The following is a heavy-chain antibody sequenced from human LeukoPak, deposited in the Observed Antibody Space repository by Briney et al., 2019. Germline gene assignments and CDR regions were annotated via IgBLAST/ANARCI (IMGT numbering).Heavy chain of an antibody. D-gene: IGHD6-13*01. CDR2: ISYDGSNK. CDR3: AEDLSSSWALDY. CDR1: GFTFSSNG. Sequence: GGSLRLSCGASGFTFSSNGMHWVRQAPGKGLEWVAVISYDGSNKHYADSVQGRFTISRDDSKNTLSLQMNSLRTEDTAVYYCAEDLSSSWALDYWGQGTLVTVSS. J-gene: IGHJ4*02. V-gene: IGHV3-30*18.